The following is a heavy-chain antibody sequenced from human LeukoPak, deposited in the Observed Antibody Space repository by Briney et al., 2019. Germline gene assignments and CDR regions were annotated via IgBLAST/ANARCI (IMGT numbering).Heavy chain of an antibody. J-gene: IGHJ4*02. CDR3: ARGYDFWSGYQH. CDR2: VNPNSGGT. CDR1: GYTFTGYY. V-gene: IGHV1-2*02. D-gene: IGHD3-3*01. Sequence: ASVKASCKASGYTFTGYYMHWVRRAPGQGLEWMGWVNPNSGGTNYAQKFQGRVTMTRDTSISTAYMELSRLRSDDTAVYYCARGYDFWSGYQHWGQGTLVTVSS.